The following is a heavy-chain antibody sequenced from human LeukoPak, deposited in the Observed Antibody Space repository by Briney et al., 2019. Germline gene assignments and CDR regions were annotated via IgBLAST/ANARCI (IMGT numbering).Heavy chain of an antibody. Sequence: APVKVSCKASGYTFTGYYMHWVRQAPGQGLEWMGWINPNSGGTNYAQKFQGRVTMTRDTSISTAYMELSRLRSDDTAVYYCASGVVVPAAYAFDIWAKGQWSPSLQ. D-gene: IGHD2-2*01. CDR2: INPNSGGT. CDR1: GYTFTGYY. J-gene: IGHJ3*02. CDR3: ASGVVVPAAYAFDI. V-gene: IGHV1-2*02.